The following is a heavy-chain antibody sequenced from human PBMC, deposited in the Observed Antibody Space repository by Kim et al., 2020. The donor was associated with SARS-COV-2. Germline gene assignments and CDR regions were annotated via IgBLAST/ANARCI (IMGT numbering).Heavy chain of an antibody. D-gene: IGHD3-16*01. CDR2: NGNT. J-gene: IGHJ4*02. Sequence: NGNTIYSQRVKGRVTFTTDTSASTAYMELSFLRSEDSAVYYCLGGFYFDYWGQGTLVTVSS. V-gene: IGHV1-3*01. CDR3: LGGFYFDY.